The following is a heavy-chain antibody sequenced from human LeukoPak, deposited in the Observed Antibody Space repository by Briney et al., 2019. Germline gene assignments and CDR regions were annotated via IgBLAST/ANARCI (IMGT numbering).Heavy chain of an antibody. J-gene: IGHJ4*02. V-gene: IGHV4-31*03. CDR1: GGSISSGGYY. D-gene: IGHD2-2*01. CDR2: IYYSGST. CDR3: ARAFVVVPGAMPYFDY. Sequence: PSETLSLTCTVSGGSISSGGYYWSWIRQHPGKGLEWIGYIYYSGSTYYHPSLKSRFTISVDTSKNQFSLKLSSVTAADTAVYYCARAFVVVPGAMPYFDYWGQGTLVTVSS.